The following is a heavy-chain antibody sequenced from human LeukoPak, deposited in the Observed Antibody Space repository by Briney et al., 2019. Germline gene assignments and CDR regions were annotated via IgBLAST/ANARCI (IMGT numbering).Heavy chain of an antibody. Sequence: SGGSLRLSCAASGFTFSSYSMNWVRQAPGKGLEWVSYISSSSSTIYYTDSVKGRFTISRDNAKNSLYLQMNSLRGEDTAVYYCARGARYSSSSGDAYDIWGQGTMVTVSS. CDR1: GFTFSSYS. CDR2: ISSSSSTI. D-gene: IGHD6-6*01. CDR3: ARGARYSSSSGDAYDI. J-gene: IGHJ3*02. V-gene: IGHV3-48*01.